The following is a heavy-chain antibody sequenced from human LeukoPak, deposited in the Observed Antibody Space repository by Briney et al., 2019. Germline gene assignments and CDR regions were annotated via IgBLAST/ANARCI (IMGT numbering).Heavy chain of an antibody. CDR1: GFTFNKAW. V-gene: IGHV3-15*01. CDR2: IKSKTDDGTT. CDR3: TTGYSNYLRYYYYFYMDV. Sequence: GGSLRLSCAASGFTFNKAWMSWVRQAPGKGLEWVGRIKSKTDDGTTDYAAPVKGRFTISRDDLKETLYLQMNSLKTEDTAVYYCTTGYSNYLRYYYYFYMDVWGKGTTVTVSS. J-gene: IGHJ6*03. D-gene: IGHD4-11*01.